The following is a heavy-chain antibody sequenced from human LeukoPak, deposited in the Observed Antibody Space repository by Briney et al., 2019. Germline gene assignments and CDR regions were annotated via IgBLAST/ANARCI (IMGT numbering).Heavy chain of an antibody. Sequence: SETLSLTCAVYGGSFSGYYWSWIRLPPGKGLEWIGEINHSGSTNYNPSLKSRVTISVDTSKNQFSLKLSSVTAADTAVYYCARFGITMVRGVIITGWFDPWGQGTLVTVSS. V-gene: IGHV4-34*01. D-gene: IGHD3-10*01. CDR2: INHSGST. J-gene: IGHJ5*02. CDR3: ARFGITMVRGVIITGWFDP. CDR1: GGSFSGYY.